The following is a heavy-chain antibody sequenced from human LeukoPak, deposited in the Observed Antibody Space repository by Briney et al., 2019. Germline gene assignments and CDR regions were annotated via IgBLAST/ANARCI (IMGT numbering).Heavy chain of an antibody. Sequence: KPSETLSLTCTVSGYSISSGYYWGWIRQPPGKGLEWIGSMYYSGSTYYNPSLESRVTISVDTSKNQFSLKLSSVTAADTAVYYCARYSSSWKGLDPWGQGTLVTVSS. CDR2: MYYSGST. V-gene: IGHV4-38-2*02. J-gene: IGHJ5*02. CDR3: ARYSSSWKGLDP. CDR1: GYSISSGYY. D-gene: IGHD6-13*01.